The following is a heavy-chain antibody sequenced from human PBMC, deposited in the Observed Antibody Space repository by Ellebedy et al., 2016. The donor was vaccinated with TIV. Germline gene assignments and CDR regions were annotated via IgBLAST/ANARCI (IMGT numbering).Heavy chain of an antibody. CDR2: INFSGGRA. J-gene: IGHJ3*01. V-gene: IGHV1-46*01. Sequence: AASVKVSCKASGYIFSTYYMHWVRQAPGQGLEWMGMINFSGGRATYAQDVQGRVTMTRDTSTSTVFIELSRLRSEDTAVYYCARMGLKSGSQKSGFDLWGQGTMLTVSS. D-gene: IGHD1-26*01. CDR3: ARMGLKSGSQKSGFDL. CDR1: GYIFSTYY.